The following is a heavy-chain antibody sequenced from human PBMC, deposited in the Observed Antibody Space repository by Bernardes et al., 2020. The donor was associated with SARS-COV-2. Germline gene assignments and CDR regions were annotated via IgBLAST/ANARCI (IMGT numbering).Heavy chain of an antibody. CDR3: ARGALGYCSSTSCYAAYGMVV. D-gene: IGHD2-2*01. Sequence: ASVKVSCKASGYTFTGYYMHWVRQAPGQGLEWMGWINPNSGGTNYAQKFQGWVTMTRDTSISTAYMELSRLRSDDTAVYYCARGALGYCSSTSCYAAYGMVVWGQGTTVTVSS. J-gene: IGHJ6*02. CDR2: INPNSGGT. V-gene: IGHV1-2*04. CDR1: GYTFTGYY.